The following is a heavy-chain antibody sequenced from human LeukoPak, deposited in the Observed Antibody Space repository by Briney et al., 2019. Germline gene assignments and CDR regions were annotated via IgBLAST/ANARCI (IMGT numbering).Heavy chain of an antibody. D-gene: IGHD4-17*01. CDR3: ARDYADYVGYFFFDY. V-gene: IGHV3-23*01. Sequence: GGSLRLSCAASGFTFSNFAMSWVRQAPGKGLEWVSGISGSGGSTFYADSVKGRFAISRDNSKNTLYLQMNSLRAEDTAVYYCARDYADYVGYFFFDYWGQGTLVTVSS. J-gene: IGHJ4*02. CDR2: ISGSGGST. CDR1: GFTFSNFA.